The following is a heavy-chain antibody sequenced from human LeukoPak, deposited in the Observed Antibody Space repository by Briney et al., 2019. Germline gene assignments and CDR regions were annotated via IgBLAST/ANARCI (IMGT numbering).Heavy chain of an antibody. Sequence: PGGSLRLSCAASGFTFSSYAMSWVRQAPGKGLEWVSAISGSGGSTYYADSVKGRFTISRANSKNRLYLQMNSLRAEDTAVYYCAKRQVIAVAGSEVDYWGQGTLVTVSS. CDR1: GFTFSSYA. V-gene: IGHV3-23*01. J-gene: IGHJ4*02. D-gene: IGHD6-19*01. CDR3: AKRQVIAVAGSEVDY. CDR2: ISGSGGST.